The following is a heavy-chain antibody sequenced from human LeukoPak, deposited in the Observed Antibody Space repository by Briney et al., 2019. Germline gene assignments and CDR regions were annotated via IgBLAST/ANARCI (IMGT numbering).Heavy chain of an antibody. D-gene: IGHD1-26*01. Sequence: ASVKVSCKASGYTFTGYYMHWVRQAPGQGLEWMGWINPNSGGTNYAQKFQGRVTMTRDTSISTAYMELSRLRSDDTAVYYCARLSGSYYYYYYGMDVWGQGTTVNVSS. J-gene: IGHJ6*02. CDR2: INPNSGGT. V-gene: IGHV1-2*02. CDR3: ARLSGSYYYYYYGMDV. CDR1: GYTFTGYY.